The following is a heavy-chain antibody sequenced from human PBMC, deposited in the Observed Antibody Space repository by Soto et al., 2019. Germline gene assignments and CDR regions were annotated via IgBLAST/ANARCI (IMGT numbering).Heavy chain of an antibody. V-gene: IGHV3-48*01. CDR3: AREPGYSSGWAWDI. CDR2: ISSGSSTI. D-gene: IGHD6-19*01. CDR1: GFTFSSYN. J-gene: IGHJ3*02. Sequence: EVQLVESGGDLVQPGGSLRLSCAASGFTFSSYNMIWVRQAPGKGLEWVSYISSGSSTIYYADSVKGRFTISRDNAKNSLYLQMNSLRADDTAVYYCAREPGYSSGWAWDIWGQGTMVTVSS.